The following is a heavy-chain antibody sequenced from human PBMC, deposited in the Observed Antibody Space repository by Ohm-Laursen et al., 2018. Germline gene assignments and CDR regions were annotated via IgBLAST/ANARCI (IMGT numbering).Heavy chain of an antibody. V-gene: IGHV4-59*08. Sequence: GTLSLTCTVSGDSISGRYWSWIRQPPGKGLEWIGNIDDNGNTNYNPSLQSRVTISINTSKNQFSLQLRFVTAADTAVYHCARAPNLYYFDYWGQGTLVTVSS. CDR1: GDSISGRY. CDR2: IDDNGNT. J-gene: IGHJ4*02. D-gene: IGHD2-8*01. CDR3: ARAPNLYYFDY.